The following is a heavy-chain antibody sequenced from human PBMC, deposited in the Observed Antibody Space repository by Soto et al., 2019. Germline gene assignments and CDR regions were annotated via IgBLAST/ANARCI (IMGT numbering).Heavy chain of an antibody. Sequence: ASVKVSCKASGYTFTGYYMHWVRQAPGQGLEWMGWINPNSGGTNYAQKFQGWVTMTRDTSISTAYMELSRLRSDDTAVYYCARGRFAPPILDIVVVPAAMLYGMDVWG. CDR3: ARGRFAPPILDIVVVPAAMLYGMDV. CDR1: GYTFTGYY. D-gene: IGHD2-2*03. V-gene: IGHV1-2*04. J-gene: IGHJ6*02. CDR2: INPNSGGT.